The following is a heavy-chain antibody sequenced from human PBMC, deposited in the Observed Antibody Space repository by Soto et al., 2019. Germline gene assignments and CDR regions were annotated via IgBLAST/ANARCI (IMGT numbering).Heavy chain of an antibody. D-gene: IGHD3-16*01. CDR3: ARGKAGKGVWLEATRHYGIDV. J-gene: IGHJ6*02. Sequence: GGSLRLSCAASGFTFSSYSMNWVRQAPGKGLEWVSSISSSSSYIYYADSVKGRFTISRDNAKNSLYLQMNSLRAEDTAVYYCARGKAGKGVWLEATRHYGIDVWGQGTTVTVYS. V-gene: IGHV3-21*01. CDR1: GFTFSSYS. CDR2: ISSSSSYI.